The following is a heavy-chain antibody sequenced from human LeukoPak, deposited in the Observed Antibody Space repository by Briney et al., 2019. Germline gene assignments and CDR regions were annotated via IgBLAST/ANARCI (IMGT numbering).Heavy chain of an antibody. CDR2: FIPIFGIA. Sequence: SVKVSCKASGGTFSSYAISWVRQAPGQGLEWMGRFIPIFGIANYAQKFQGRVTITADKSTSTAYMELSSLRSVDTAVYYCAREVYGDHGFDYWGQGTLVTVSS. CDR1: GGTFSSYA. V-gene: IGHV1-69*04. D-gene: IGHD4-17*01. J-gene: IGHJ4*02. CDR3: AREVYGDHGFDY.